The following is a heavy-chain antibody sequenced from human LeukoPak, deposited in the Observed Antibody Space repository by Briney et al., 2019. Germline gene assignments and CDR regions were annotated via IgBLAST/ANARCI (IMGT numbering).Heavy chain of an antibody. CDR2: IYSGGST. CDR1: GVTVSSNY. Sequence: PGGSLRLSCAASGVTVSSNYMSWVRQAPGKGLEWVSVIYSGGSTNYADSVRGRFTISRDNAKNSLYLQMNSLRAEDTAVYYCARERSSSWFVFDYWGQGTLVTVSS. CDR3: ARERSSSWFVFDY. J-gene: IGHJ4*02. V-gene: IGHV3-53*01. D-gene: IGHD6-13*01.